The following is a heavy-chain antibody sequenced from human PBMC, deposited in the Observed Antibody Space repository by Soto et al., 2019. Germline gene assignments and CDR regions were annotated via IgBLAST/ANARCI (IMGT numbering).Heavy chain of an antibody. CDR1: GFTFSSYA. Sequence: QVQLVESGGGVVQPGRSLRLSCAASGFTFSSYAMHWVRQAPGKGLEWVAVISYDGSNKYYADSVKGRFTISRDNSKNTLYLQMNSLRAEDTAVYYCARSPADVAPGDAFDIWGQGTMVTVSS. D-gene: IGHD6-25*01. CDR2: ISYDGSNK. CDR3: ARSPADVAPGDAFDI. V-gene: IGHV3-30-3*01. J-gene: IGHJ3*02.